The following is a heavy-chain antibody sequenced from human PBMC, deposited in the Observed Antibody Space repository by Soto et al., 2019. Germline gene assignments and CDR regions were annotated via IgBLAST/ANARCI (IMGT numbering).Heavy chain of an antibody. Sequence: QVQLQQWGAGLLKPSETLSLTCAVYGGSFSGYYWSWIRQPPGKGLEWIGEINHSGSTNYNPSLKSRATISVDTSKNQFSLKLSSVTAADTAVYYCARGCMTLLHSYGSGARRNWFDPWGQGTLVTVSS. CDR2: INHSGST. V-gene: IGHV4-34*01. CDR1: GGSFSGYY. D-gene: IGHD3-10*01. J-gene: IGHJ5*02. CDR3: ARGCMTLLHSYGSGARRNWFDP.